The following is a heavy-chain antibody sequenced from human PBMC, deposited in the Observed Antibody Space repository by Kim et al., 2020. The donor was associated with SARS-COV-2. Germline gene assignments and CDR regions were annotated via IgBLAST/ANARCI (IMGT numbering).Heavy chain of an antibody. Sequence: GGSLRLSCAASGFTFSRYGMQWVRQAPGKGLEWVADIWYDGSNKYYADSVKGRFTISRDNSKNTLYLQMSSLRGEDTAVYYCAKDRIAAAGSGTGGGFDPWGQGTLVTVSS. CDR3: AKDRIAAAGSGTGGGFDP. J-gene: IGHJ5*02. V-gene: IGHV3-33*06. D-gene: IGHD6-13*01. CDR2: IWYDGSNK. CDR1: GFTFSRYG.